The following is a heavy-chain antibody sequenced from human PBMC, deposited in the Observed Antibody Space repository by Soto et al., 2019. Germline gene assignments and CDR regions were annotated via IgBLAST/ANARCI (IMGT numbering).Heavy chain of an antibody. CDR2: ISYDGSNK. J-gene: IGHJ6*02. V-gene: IGHV3-30*18. Sequence: QVQLVESGGGVVQPGRSLRLSCAASGFTFSNYAMHWARQAPGKGLEWVAVISYDGSNKYYADSGKGRFTISRDNSKNTLYLQMNSLRAEDTALYYCAKALGRGDHVGMDVWGLGTTVTVSS. CDR3: AKALGRGDHVGMDV. CDR1: GFTFSNYA. D-gene: IGHD4-17*01.